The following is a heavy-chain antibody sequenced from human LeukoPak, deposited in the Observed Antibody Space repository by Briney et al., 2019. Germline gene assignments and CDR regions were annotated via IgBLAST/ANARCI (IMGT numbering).Heavy chain of an antibody. J-gene: IGHJ3*02. D-gene: IGHD1-1*01. V-gene: IGHV3-30-3*01. CDR1: GFTFSSYA. CDR2: ISYDGSNK. CDR3: ARELNAETGYPHAFDI. Sequence: GGSLRLSCAASGFTFSSYAMHWVRQAPGKGLEWVAVISYDGSNKYYADSVKGRFTISRDNSKNTLYLQMNSLRAEDTAVYYCARELNAETGYPHAFDIWGQGTMVTVSS.